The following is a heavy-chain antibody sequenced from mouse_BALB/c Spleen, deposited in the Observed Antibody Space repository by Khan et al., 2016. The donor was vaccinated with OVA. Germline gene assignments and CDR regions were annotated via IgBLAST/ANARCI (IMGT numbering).Heavy chain of an antibody. CDR3: ARKSVSDFDY. CDR2: INPHIGET. Sequence: VRLQQSGPELVKPGASVKISCKASGYSFTGYFMNWVMQSHGKSLEWIGRINPHIGETLYNQKFKGKATLTVDESSSTAHMELRSLASEDSAVYYCARKSVSDFDYWGQGTTLTVSS. J-gene: IGHJ2*01. CDR1: GYSFTGYF. V-gene: IGHV1-20*02.